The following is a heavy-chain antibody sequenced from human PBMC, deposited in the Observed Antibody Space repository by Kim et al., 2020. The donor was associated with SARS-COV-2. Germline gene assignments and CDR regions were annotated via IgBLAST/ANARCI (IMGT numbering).Heavy chain of an antibody. Sequence: GGSLRLSCAASGFSFTTHALSWVRQTPEKGLEWVAHISDTGAATFYRDSVEGRFTISRDNSKNTLYLHMSSLRAEDTAIYYCAKDVALDPWFPFDSWGQGTLVTVSS. CDR3: AKDVALDPWFPFDS. CDR2: ISDTGAAT. D-gene: IGHD3-10*01. CDR1: GFSFTTHA. J-gene: IGHJ4*02. V-gene: IGHV3-23*01.